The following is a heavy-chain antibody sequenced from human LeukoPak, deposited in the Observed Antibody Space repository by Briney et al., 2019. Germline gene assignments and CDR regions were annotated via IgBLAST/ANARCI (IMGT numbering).Heavy chain of an antibody. Sequence: GGALRLSCAVSGFIFSDSAMSWVRQAPGRGLEWGSGFKGDGATYYADSVRGRFAISRANSKNTLSLQMNSLRAENTATYYCAKAPKWGSHKGYFDYWGQGTLVTVSS. CDR3: AKAPKWGSHKGYFDY. CDR2: FKGDGAT. D-gene: IGHD3-16*01. V-gene: IGHV3-23*01. CDR1: GFIFSDSA. J-gene: IGHJ4*02.